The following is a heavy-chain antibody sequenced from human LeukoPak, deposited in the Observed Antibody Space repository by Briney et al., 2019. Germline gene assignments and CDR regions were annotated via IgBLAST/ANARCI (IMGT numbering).Heavy chain of an antibody. J-gene: IGHJ4*02. D-gene: IGHD4-17*01. V-gene: IGHV3-30*04. CDR2: ISYDGGNK. CDR1: GFTFSRSA. CDR3: AKEIWPTVTTPGWTYFDY. Sequence: GGSLRLSCAASGFTFSRSAMHWVRQAPGKGLEWVAIISYDGGNKYYTDSVKGRFTISRDNSKNTLYLQMNSLRAEDTAVYYCAKEIWPTVTTPGWTYFDYWGQGALVTVSS.